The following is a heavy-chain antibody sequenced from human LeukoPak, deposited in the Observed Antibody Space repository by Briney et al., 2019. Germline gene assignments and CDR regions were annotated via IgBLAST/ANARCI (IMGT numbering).Heavy chain of an antibody. Sequence: SQTLSLTCAISGDSVSSNSVTWNWIRQSPSRGLEWLGRTYYRSTWYNDYAVSVRGRITVNPDTSKNQFSLHLNSVTPEDTAVYYCARDQGLGRYAFDIWGQGTMVTVSS. D-gene: IGHD7-27*01. J-gene: IGHJ3*02. CDR3: ARDQGLGRYAFDI. CDR1: GDSVSSNSVT. CDR2: TYYRSTWYN. V-gene: IGHV6-1*01.